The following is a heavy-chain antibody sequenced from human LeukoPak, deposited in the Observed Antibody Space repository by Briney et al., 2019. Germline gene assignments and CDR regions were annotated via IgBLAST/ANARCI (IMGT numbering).Heavy chain of an antibody. CDR2: IYHSGST. CDR1: GGSISSGGYS. J-gene: IGHJ3*02. CDR3: ARDSPTTWGAFDI. D-gene: IGHD7-27*01. Sequence: PSQTLSLTCAVSGGSISSGGYSWSWIRQPPGKGLEWIGYIYHSGSTYYNPSLKSRVTISVDRSKNQFSLKLSSVTAADTAVYYCARDSPTTWGAFDIWGQGTMVTVSS. V-gene: IGHV4-30-2*01.